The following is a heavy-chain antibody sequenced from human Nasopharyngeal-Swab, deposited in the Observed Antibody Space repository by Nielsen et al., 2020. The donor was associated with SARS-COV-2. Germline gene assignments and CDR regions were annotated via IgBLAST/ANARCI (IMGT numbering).Heavy chain of an antibody. Sequence: GESLKISCAASGFTFSSYAMSWVRQAPGKGLERVSAISGGGGSTYYADSVKGRFTISRDNSKNTLYLQMNSLRAEDTAVYYCAKLSTTVVTPAFDYWGQGTLVTVSS. CDR3: AKLSTTVVTPAFDY. D-gene: IGHD4-23*01. CDR2: ISGGGGST. V-gene: IGHV3-23*01. CDR1: GFTFSSYA. J-gene: IGHJ4*02.